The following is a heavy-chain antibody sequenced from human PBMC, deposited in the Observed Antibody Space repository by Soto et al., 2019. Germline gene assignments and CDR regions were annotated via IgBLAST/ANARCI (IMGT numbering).Heavy chain of an antibody. CDR3: AARSGYYTSYYYMDV. J-gene: IGHJ6*03. V-gene: IGHV1-58*02. CDR1: GFTFSNSA. Sequence: QMQLEQSGPEAKKPGTSVKVSCKASGFTFSNSAIQXXXXXXXXXLEWIGWIVVGSGNTNYARELHGRVTITRDMSTSAAYMELSSLRSEDTAIYYCAARSGYYTSYYYMDVWGEGTTVTVSS. CDR2: IVVGSGNT. D-gene: IGHD3-3*01.